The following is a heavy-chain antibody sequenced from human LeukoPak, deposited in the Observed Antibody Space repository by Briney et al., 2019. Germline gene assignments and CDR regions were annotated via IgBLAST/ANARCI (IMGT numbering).Heavy chain of an antibody. J-gene: IGHJ4*02. Sequence: SETLSLTCSVSGGSISGSSYYWGWIRQPPGKGLEWIENIYYRGSTYYNPSLKSRVIMSIDTSKNQFSLKVNSVTATDTAVYYCAKTVWSRLAAGLDSWGQGTLVTVSS. CDR2: IYYRGST. V-gene: IGHV4-39*01. CDR1: GGSISGSSYY. CDR3: AKTVWSRLAAGLDS. D-gene: IGHD2-21*02.